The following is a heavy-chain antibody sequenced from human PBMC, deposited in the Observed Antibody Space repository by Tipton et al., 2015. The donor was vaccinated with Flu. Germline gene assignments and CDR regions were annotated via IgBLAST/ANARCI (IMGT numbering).Heavy chain of an antibody. Sequence: LRLSCTVSGGSVSSGSYYWSWIRQPPGKGLEWIGYIYYSGSTNYNPSLKSRVTISVDTSKNQFSLKLSSVTAADTAVYYCARSLRNRVSMDVWGKGTTVTVSS. J-gene: IGHJ6*03. D-gene: IGHD1-14*01. CDR3: ARSLRNRVSMDV. CDR2: IYYSGST. V-gene: IGHV4-61*01. CDR1: GGSVSSGSYY.